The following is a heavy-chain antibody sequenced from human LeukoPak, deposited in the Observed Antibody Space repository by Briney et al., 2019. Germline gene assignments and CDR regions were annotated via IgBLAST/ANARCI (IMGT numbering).Heavy chain of an antibody. D-gene: IGHD1-26*01. CDR3: ANRQEGGRAFDY. J-gene: IGHJ4*02. CDR2: INGNGGST. Sequence: PGGSLRLSCAASGFTFSSFGLCWVRQAPGKGPEWVSAINGNGGSTYYADSVNGRFTISRDNSKNTLYLQMNSLRAEDTAVYYCANRQEGGRAFDYWGQGTLVTVSS. CDR1: GFTFSSFG. V-gene: IGHV3-23*01.